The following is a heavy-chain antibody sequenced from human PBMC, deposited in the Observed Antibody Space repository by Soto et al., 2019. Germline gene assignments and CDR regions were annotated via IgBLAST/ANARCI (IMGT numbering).Heavy chain of an antibody. Sequence: SETLSLTCTVSGGSISSGAYYWSWIRQHPGKGLEWIGYIYYSGSTYYNPSLESRVTLSVDTSRNQFSLKVSSVTAADAAVYYCARANYFDSSGPFDYWGPGTLVTVSS. J-gene: IGHJ4*02. D-gene: IGHD3-22*01. CDR1: GGSISSGAYY. CDR2: IYYSGST. V-gene: IGHV4-31*03. CDR3: ARANYFDSSGPFDY.